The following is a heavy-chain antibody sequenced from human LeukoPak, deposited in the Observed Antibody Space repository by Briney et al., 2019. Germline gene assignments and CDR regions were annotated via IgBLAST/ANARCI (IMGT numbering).Heavy chain of an antibody. J-gene: IGHJ6*03. CDR2: ISSSGTYI. D-gene: IGHD1-26*01. Sequence: PGGSLRLSCAASGFTFSTYSMTWVRQAPGKGLEWVSSISSSGTYIYYADSLKGRFTISRDNAKNSLYLQMNSLRPEDTGVYYCARGVSPTLSGATTSTDYYYYYMDVWAKGTTVTVSS. V-gene: IGHV3-21*01. CDR1: GFTFSTYS. CDR3: ARGVSPTLSGATTSTDYYYYYMDV.